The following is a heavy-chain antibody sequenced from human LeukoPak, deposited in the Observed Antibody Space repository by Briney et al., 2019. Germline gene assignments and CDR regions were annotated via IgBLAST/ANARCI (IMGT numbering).Heavy chain of an antibody. J-gene: IGHJ6*02. V-gene: IGHV4-34*01. CDR3: ARATDDEFYLYYGMDV. Sequence: SETLSLTCAVYGGSFSGYYWTWIRQLPGKGLQWLGKISDSGSTNYNPSLKSRITMSVDTSKNQISLRLSSVIAADTAIYYCARATDDEFYLYYGMDVWGQGTAVTVSS. CDR1: GGSFSGYY. D-gene: IGHD2-8*01. CDR2: ISDSGST.